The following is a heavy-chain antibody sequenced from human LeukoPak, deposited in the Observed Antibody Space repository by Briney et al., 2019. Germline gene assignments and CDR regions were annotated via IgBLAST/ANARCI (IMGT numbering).Heavy chain of an antibody. V-gene: IGHV3-23*01. CDR1: GFTFSSYA. CDR2: ISGRGCSI. Sequence: GGSLRLSCAASGFTFSSYAMSWVRQAPGKGLEWVSLISGRGCSIYYADSEKGRFTVSRDNSKNTLYLQMNRLRAEDTAVYYCAKDLSNYYDSSRAFDIWGQGTMVTVSS. J-gene: IGHJ3*02. D-gene: IGHD3-22*01. CDR3: AKDLSNYYDSSRAFDI.